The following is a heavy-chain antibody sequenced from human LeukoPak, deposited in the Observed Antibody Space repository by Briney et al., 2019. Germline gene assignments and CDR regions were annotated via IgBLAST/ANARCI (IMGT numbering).Heavy chain of an antibody. V-gene: IGHV3-21*01. Sequence: GGSLRLSCAASGFTFSSYSMNWVRQAPGKGLEWVSSISSSSSYIYYADSVKGRFTISRDNAKNSLYLQMNSLRAEDTAVYYCARDVPAAGTSYFDYWGQGTLVTVSS. CDR3: ARDVPAAGTSYFDY. D-gene: IGHD6-13*01. J-gene: IGHJ4*02. CDR1: GFTFSSYS. CDR2: ISSSSSYI.